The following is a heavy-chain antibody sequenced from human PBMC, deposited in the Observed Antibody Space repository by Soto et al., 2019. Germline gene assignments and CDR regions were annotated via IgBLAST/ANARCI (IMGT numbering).Heavy chain of an antibody. D-gene: IGHD1-7*01. CDR1: GFTFSSYS. V-gene: IGHV3-48*02. CDR3: ARDIRPELRWMDV. J-gene: IGHJ6*02. CDR2: ISSSSSTI. Sequence: PGGSLRLSCAASGFTFSSYSMNWVRQAPGKGLEWVSYISSSSSTIYYADSVKGRFTISRDNAKNSLYLRMNSLRDEDTAVYYCARDIRPELRWMDVWGQGTTVTVSS.